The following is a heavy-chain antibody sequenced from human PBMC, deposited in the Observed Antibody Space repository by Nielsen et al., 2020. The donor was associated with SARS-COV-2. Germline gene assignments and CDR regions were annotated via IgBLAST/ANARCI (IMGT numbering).Heavy chain of an antibody. J-gene: IGHJ6*02. Sequence: GESLKISYAASGFTFSSYSMNWVRQAPGKGLEWVSSISSSSSYIYYADSVKGRFTISRDNAKNSLYLQMNSLRAEDTAVYYCARDRDIVLMVYAPGSLGMDVWGQGTTVTVSS. D-gene: IGHD2-8*01. CDR2: ISSSSSYI. CDR1: GFTFSSYS. V-gene: IGHV3-21*01. CDR3: ARDRDIVLMVYAPGSLGMDV.